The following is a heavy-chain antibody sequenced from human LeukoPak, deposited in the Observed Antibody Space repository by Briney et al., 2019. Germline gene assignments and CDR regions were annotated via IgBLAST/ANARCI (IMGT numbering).Heavy chain of an antibody. Sequence: GGSLRLSCAASGFTFSSHGMNWVRQAPGKGLEWVSSISSSSSYIYYADSVKGRVTVSRDNAKNSLFLQMNSLRAEDTAVYYCARVDDNYYYYHMDVWGKGTTVTVSS. D-gene: IGHD3-22*01. CDR2: ISSSSSYI. CDR3: ARVDDNYYYYHMDV. V-gene: IGHV3-21*01. J-gene: IGHJ6*03. CDR1: GFTFSSHG.